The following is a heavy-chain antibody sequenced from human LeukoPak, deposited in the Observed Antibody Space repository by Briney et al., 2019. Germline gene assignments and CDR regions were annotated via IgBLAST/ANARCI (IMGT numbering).Heavy chain of an antibody. CDR2: IRYDGSNK. CDR1: GFTFSSYG. Sequence: PEGSLRLSCAASGFTFSSYGMHWVRQAPGKGLEWVAFIRYDGSNKYYADSVKGRFTISRDNSKNTLYLQMNSLRAEDTAVYYCAKGDSSGYPLFDYWGQGTLVTVSS. D-gene: IGHD3-22*01. J-gene: IGHJ4*02. V-gene: IGHV3-30*02. CDR3: AKGDSSGYPLFDY.